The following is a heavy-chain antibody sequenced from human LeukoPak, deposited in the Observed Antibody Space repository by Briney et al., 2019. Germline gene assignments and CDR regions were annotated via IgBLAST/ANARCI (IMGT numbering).Heavy chain of an antibody. D-gene: IGHD3-10*01. J-gene: IGHJ4*02. CDR1: GFTFSNYA. CDR3: AKDQRFGDLDDY. Sequence: GGSLRLSCTTSGFTFSNYAMSWVRQAPGKGLEWVSSISGSAITTYYADSVKGRFAISRDNSKNTLYLQMTSLRAEYTAVYYCAKDQRFGDLDDYRGQGTLVTVSS. CDR2: ISGSAITT. V-gene: IGHV3-23*01.